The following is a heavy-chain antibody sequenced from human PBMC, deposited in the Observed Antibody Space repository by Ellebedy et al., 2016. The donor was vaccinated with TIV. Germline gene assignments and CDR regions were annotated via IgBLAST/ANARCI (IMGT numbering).Heavy chain of an antibody. J-gene: IGHJ4*02. CDR2: IGNSGNTI. V-gene: IGHV3-11*01. CDR1: GFTFSDYY. CDR3: AREVGYIRGEGEDY. Sequence: GESLKISCAASGFTFSDYYMSWIRQAPGKGLEWVSYIGNSGNTIYYADSVKGRFTISRDNAKNSLYLQMNSLRADDTAMYYCAREVGYIRGEGEDYWGQGTRITVSS. D-gene: IGHD6-25*01.